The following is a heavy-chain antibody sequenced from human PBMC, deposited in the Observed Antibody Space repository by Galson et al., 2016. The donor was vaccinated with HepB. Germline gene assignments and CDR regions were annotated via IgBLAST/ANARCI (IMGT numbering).Heavy chain of an antibody. D-gene: IGHD3-10*01. CDR1: GFTFSDYY. Sequence: SLRLSCAASGFTFSDYYMSWIRQAPGMGPEWVSYISGSDDAVHYADSVKGRFTVSRDNTKKSLHLQMNSLRGDDTAVYYCARDLWFGDGYYFDFWGQGTLVTVSS. CDR3: ARDLWFGDGYYFDF. V-gene: IGHV3-11*04. J-gene: IGHJ4*02. CDR2: ISGSDDAV.